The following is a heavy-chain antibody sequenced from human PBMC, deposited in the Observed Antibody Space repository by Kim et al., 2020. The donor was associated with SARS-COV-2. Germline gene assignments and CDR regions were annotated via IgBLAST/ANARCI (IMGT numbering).Heavy chain of an antibody. J-gene: IGHJ3*02. D-gene: IGHD3-10*01. Sequence: WGSLRLSCAASGFTSSSYGMHWVRQAPGKGLEWVAVISYDGSNKYYADSVKGRFTISRDNYKNTLYLQMNSLRAEDTAVYYCAKGGLYYGSDWGAFDTWGQGTMVTVSS. CDR3: AKGGLYYGSDWGAFDT. CDR2: ISYDGSNK. CDR1: GFTSSSYG. V-gene: IGHV3-30*18.